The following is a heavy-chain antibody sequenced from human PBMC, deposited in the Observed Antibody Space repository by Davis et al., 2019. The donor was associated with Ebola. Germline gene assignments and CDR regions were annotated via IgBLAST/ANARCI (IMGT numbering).Heavy chain of an antibody. D-gene: IGHD6-25*01. J-gene: IGHJ4*02. CDR2: IYHSGST. CDR1: GGSISSSNW. CDR3: ARPGLSSGFDY. V-gene: IGHV4-4*02. Sequence: SETLSLTCAVSGGSISSSNWWSWVRQPPGKGLEWIGEIYHSGSTNYNPSLKSRFTISVDTSKIQFSLKLSSVTAADTAVYYCARPGLSSGFDYWGQGTLVTVSS.